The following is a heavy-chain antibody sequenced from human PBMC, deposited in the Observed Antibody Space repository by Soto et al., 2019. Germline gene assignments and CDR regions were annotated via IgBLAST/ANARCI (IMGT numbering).Heavy chain of an antibody. V-gene: IGHV3-30*04. CDR3: ARDGGGYYYYGMDV. CDR2: ISYDGSDK. Sequence: SLRLSGASSGFTFSSYSMHWVRQTPGKGLERVAVISYDGSDKYYADSVKGRFTISRDNSKNTLYLQMNSLRREGTSVYYCARDGGGYYYYGMDVWGQGT. J-gene: IGHJ6*02. D-gene: IGHD3-16*01. CDR1: GFTFSSYS.